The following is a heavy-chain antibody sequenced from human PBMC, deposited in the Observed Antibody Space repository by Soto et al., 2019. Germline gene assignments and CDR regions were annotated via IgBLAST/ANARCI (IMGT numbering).Heavy chain of an antibody. CDR2: ISDTGAST. V-gene: IGHV3-23*04. J-gene: IGHJ4*02. Sequence: EVRLVEAGGGLKQPGGSLRLSCAASGFTFKESAMNWVRQAPGKGLEWVASISDTGASTWYAESVRGRLSISRDNSKNTLSLQMSSLRREDTAVYYCAKGRGSGWAWYFDNWGQGTLVTVSS. CDR1: GFTFKESA. CDR3: AKGRGSGWAWYFDN. D-gene: IGHD6-19*01.